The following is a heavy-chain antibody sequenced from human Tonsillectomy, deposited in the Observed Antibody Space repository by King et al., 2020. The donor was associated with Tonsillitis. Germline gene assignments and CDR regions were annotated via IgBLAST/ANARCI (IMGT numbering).Heavy chain of an antibody. CDR2: ISYDGSNK. Sequence: QLVQSGGGVVQPGRSLRLSCEASGFTFSSYGMHWVRQAPGKGLEWVAGISYDGSNKYYVDSVKGRFTISRDNSKNTLYLQMNSLRAEDTAVYYCAVGNFDYWGQGTLVTVSS. CDR1: GFTFSSYG. D-gene: IGHD7-27*01. J-gene: IGHJ4*02. CDR3: AVGNFDY. V-gene: IGHV3-30*03.